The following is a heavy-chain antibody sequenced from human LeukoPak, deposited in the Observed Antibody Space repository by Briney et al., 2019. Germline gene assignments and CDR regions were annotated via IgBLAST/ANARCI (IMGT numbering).Heavy chain of an antibody. CDR1: GVSFSSYE. Sequence: PGGSLRLSCAASGVSFSSYEMNWVRQAPGKGLEWVSYISSSGSTIYYADSVNRGITISRDHAKNSLYLQMNSMRAEVTAVYYCARLSALLQKYCGSTRCYKYYYYGMDVWGQGTTVTVSS. D-gene: IGHD2-2*02. J-gene: IGHJ6*02. CDR2: ISSSGSTI. V-gene: IGHV3-48*03. CDR3: ARLSALLQKYCGSTRCYKYYYYGMDV.